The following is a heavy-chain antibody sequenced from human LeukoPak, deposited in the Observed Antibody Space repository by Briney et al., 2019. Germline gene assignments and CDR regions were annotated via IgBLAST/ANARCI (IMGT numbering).Heavy chain of an antibody. Sequence: SETLSLTCTVSGYSISSGYYWGWIRQPPGKGLEWIGSIYHSGRTFYNPSLKSRVTISVDTSKNQFSLKLTSVTAADTAVYYCARGGYYYYMDVWGKGTTVTISS. CDR3: ARGGYYYYMDV. CDR2: IYHSGRT. V-gene: IGHV4-38-2*02. J-gene: IGHJ6*03. CDR1: GYSISSGYY.